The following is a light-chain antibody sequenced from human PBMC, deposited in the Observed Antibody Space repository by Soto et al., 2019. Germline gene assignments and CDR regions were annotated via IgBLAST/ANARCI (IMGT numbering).Light chain of an antibody. CDR1: SSDVGGYNY. CDR2: EVS. CDR3: SSYAGSNNYVV. J-gene: IGLJ2*01. V-gene: IGLV2-8*01. Sequence: SVLTQPPSASGSPGQSATISCTGTSSDVGGYNYVSWYQQHPGKAPKLMIYEVSKRPSGVPDRFSGSKSGNTASLTVSGLQAEDEADYYRSSYAGSNNYVVFGGGTKVTVL.